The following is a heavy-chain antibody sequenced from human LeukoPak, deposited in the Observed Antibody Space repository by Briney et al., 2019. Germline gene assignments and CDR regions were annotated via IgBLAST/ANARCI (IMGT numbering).Heavy chain of an antibody. J-gene: IGHJ5*02. V-gene: IGHV4-39*01. D-gene: IGHD5-18*01. CDR2: IYYSGST. CDR1: GGSISSSSYY. CDR3: ARHRGYSYGSSFFFWFDP. Sequence: SETPSLTCTVSGGSISSSSYYWGWIRRPPGKGLEWIGSIYYSGSTYYNPSLKSRVTISVDTSKNQFSLKLSSVTAADTAVYYCARHRGYSYGSSFFFWFDPWGQGTLVTVSS.